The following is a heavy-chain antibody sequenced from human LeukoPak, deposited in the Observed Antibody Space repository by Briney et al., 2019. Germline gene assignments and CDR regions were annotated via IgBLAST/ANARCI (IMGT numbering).Heavy chain of an antibody. D-gene: IGHD3-10*01. Sequence: SETPSLTCTVSGGSISSGGYCWSWIRQHPGKGLEWIGYIYYSGSTYYNPSLKSRVTISVDTSKNQFSLKLSSVTAADTAVYYCARVRVLLWFGDFDYWGQGTLVTVSS. CDR1: GGSISSGGYC. V-gene: IGHV4-31*03. CDR3: ARVRVLLWFGDFDY. J-gene: IGHJ4*02. CDR2: IYYSGST.